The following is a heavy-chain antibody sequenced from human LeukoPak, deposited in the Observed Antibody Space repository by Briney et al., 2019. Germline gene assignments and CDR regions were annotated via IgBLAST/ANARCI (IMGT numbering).Heavy chain of an antibody. D-gene: IGHD4-11*01. J-gene: IGHJ4*02. CDR3: ARDRVYDYSNPRGFDH. CDR2: ISGYNGKT. V-gene: IGHV1-18*03. CDR1: GYPFTSFG. Sequence: ASVKVSCKASGYPFTSFGISWVRQAPDQGLEWMGWISGYNGKTNYAQNLQGRVTMTTDTSTSTAYMELGSLRSDDMAVYYCARDRVYDYSNPRGFDHWGQGTLVTVSS.